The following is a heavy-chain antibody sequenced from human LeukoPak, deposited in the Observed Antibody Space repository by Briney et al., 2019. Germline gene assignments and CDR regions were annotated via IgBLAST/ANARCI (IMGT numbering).Heavy chain of an antibody. V-gene: IGHV3-48*03. Sequence: GSLRLSCAASGFALRSFEMNWIRQAPGKGLEWVSYTSNTDPTIYYADSVQGRFTISRDNAKNSLILQMNRLRAEDTAVYYCTREGKRGYGLDVWGQGTTVTVSS. CDR3: TREGKRGYGLDV. CDR1: GFALRSFE. CDR2: TSNTDPTI. J-gene: IGHJ6*02.